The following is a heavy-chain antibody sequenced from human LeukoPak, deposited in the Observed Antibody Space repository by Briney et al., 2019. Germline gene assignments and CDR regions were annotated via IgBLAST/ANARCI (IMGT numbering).Heavy chain of an antibody. D-gene: IGHD1-26*01. J-gene: IGHJ5*02. CDR3: AKCGVEFRRVGKNWFDP. CDR2: ISGSGGST. V-gene: IGHV3-23*01. Sequence: GGSLRLSCAASGFTFSSYAMSWVRQAPGKGLEWVSAISGSGGSTYYADSVKGRFTISRDNSKNTLYLQMNSLRAEDTAVYYCAKCGVEFRRVGKNWFDPGAKEPLVTVS. CDR1: GFTFSSYA.